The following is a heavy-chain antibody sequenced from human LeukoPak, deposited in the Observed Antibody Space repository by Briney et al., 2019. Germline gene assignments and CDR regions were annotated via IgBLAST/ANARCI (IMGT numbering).Heavy chain of an antibody. CDR2: IGKAGDT. CDR1: GFTFSSYD. Sequence: EPGGSLRLSCAASGFTFSSYDMPWVRQATGKGLEWVSGIGKAGDTYYSGSVKGRFTISRENAKNSLYLEMNSLRAGDTAVYYCTRGAAGFDYWGQGTLVTVSS. CDR3: TRGAAGFDY. J-gene: IGHJ4*02. D-gene: IGHD6-13*01. V-gene: IGHV3-13*04.